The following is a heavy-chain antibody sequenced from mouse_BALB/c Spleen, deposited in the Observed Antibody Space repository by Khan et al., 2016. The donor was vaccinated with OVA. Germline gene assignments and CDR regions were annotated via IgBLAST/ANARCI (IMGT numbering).Heavy chain of an antibody. V-gene: IGHV14-1*02. CDR2: IDPENGDT. CDR3: ARDGYYPWFAY. CDR1: GFNIKDYY. J-gene: IGHJ3*01. D-gene: IGHD2-3*01. Sequence: EVQLVESGAELVRPGALVKLSCKASGFNIKDYYMHWVKQRPEQGLVWIGRIDPENGDTIYDPTFQGKASITSDTSSNTAYLQISSLTSEDTAVYYCARDGYYPWFAYWGQGTLVTVSA.